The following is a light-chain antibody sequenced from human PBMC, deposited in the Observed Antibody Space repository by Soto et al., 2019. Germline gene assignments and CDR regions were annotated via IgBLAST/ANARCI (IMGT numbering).Light chain of an antibody. CDR3: SSYTSTNTLVV. V-gene: IGLV2-14*03. CDR2: DVS. CDR1: SSDVGGYNY. J-gene: IGLJ2*01. Sequence: QSALTQPASVSGSPGQSITISCTGTSSDVGGYNYVSWYQHHPGKAPKLMIYDVSNRPSGVSNRFSGSKSGNTASLTISGGQSEADADYYCSSYTSTNTLVVFGGLTKHTVL.